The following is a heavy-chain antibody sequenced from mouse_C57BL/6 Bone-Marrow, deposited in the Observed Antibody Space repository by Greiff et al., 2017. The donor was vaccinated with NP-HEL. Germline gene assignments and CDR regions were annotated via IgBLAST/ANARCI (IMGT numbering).Heavy chain of an antibody. CDR1: GYTFTNYW. Sequence: VQRVESGAELVRPGTSVKMSCKASGYTFTNYWIGWAKQRPGHGLEWIGDIYPGGGYTNYNEKFKGKATLTADKSSSTAYMQFSSLTSEDSAIYYCAIYYNYAMDYWGQGTSVTVSS. CDR2: IYPGGGYT. CDR3: AIYYNYAMDY. D-gene: IGHD2-1*01. V-gene: IGHV1-63*01. J-gene: IGHJ4*01.